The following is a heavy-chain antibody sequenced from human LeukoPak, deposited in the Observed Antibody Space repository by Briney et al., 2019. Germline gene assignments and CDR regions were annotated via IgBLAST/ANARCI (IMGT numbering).Heavy chain of an antibody. CDR1: GFTFSSYS. CDR3: ASGAMATRYYYYYYMDV. J-gene: IGHJ6*03. D-gene: IGHD4/OR15-4a*01. CDR2: IGSSSSTI. V-gene: IGHV3-48*01. Sequence: AGGSLRLSCAASGFTFSSYSMNWVRQAPGKGLEWVSYIGSSSSTIYYADSVKGRFTISRDNAKNSLYLQMNSLRAEDTAVYYCASGAMATRYYYYYYMDVWGKGTTVTVSS.